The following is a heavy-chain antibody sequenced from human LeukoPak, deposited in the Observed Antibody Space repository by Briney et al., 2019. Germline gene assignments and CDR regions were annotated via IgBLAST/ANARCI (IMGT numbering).Heavy chain of an antibody. V-gene: IGHV4-59*01. CDR3: ARKLWLAGVRAFDI. CDR2: IYYSGST. CDR1: GGSISSYY. Sequence: PSETLSLTCTVSGGSISSYYWSWIRQPPGKGLEWIGYIYYSGSTNYNPSLKSRVTISVDTSKNQFSLKLSSVTAADTAVYYCARKLWLAGVRAFDIWGQGTMVTVSS. D-gene: IGHD6-19*01. J-gene: IGHJ3*02.